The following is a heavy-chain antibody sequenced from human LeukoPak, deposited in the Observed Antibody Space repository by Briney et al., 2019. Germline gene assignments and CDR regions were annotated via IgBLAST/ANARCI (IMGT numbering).Heavy chain of an antibody. CDR1: GFTFSSYW. Sequence: GGSLRLSCAASGFTFSSYWMTWVRQAPGKGLEWVANIKEDGGEGYYVDSVKGRFTVSRDNANNSLYLQLTSLRAEDTAVYYCATPLEYSSSSGADDYWGQGTLVTVSS. D-gene: IGHD6-6*01. J-gene: IGHJ4*02. CDR3: ATPLEYSSSSGADDY. V-gene: IGHV3-7*01. CDR2: IKEDGGEG.